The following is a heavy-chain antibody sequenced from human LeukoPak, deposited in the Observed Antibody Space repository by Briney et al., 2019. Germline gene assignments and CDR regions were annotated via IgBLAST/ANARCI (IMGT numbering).Heavy chain of an antibody. V-gene: IGHV2-5*02. D-gene: IGHD6-13*01. CDR3: AHSAGYSSSWYGRVGWFDP. CDR1: GFSLSTSGVG. CDR2: IYWDDDK. J-gene: IGHJ5*02. Sequence: SGPTLVNPTQTLTLTCTFSGFSLSTSGVGVGWIRQPPGKALGWLALIYWDDDKRYSPSLKSRLTITKDTSKNQVVLTMTNMDPVDTATYYCAHSAGYSSSWYGRVGWFDPWGQGTLVTVSS.